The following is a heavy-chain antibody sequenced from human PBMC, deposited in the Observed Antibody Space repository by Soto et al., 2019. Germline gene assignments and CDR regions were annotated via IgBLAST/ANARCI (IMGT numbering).Heavy chain of an antibody. D-gene: IGHD3-16*01. V-gene: IGHV3-23*01. CDR1: GFTFSSYA. J-gene: IGHJ5*02. CDR3: AKDIRIPLHNYGWFDP. Sequence: GGSLRLSCAASGFTFSSYAMSWGRQAPGKGLEWGSAISGSGDNTYYAASVKGRFTTSRGNSKNTLFPQLNSLRAEDTAIYSCAKDIRIPLHNYGWFDPWGQGTLVTVSS. CDR2: ISGSGDNT.